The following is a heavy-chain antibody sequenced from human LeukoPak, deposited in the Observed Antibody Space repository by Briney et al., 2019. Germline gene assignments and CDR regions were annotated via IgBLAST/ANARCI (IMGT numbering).Heavy chain of an antibody. J-gene: IGHJ4*02. CDR2: INTYNGNT. D-gene: IGHD1-26*01. V-gene: IGHV1-18*01. Sequence: ASVKVSCKASGYTFTNYGISWVRQAPGQGLEWMGWINTYNGNTDYAQKLQGRVTVTTDTSTSTAYMELSSLRSEDTAVYYCARDAPVAPWELPTYFDYWGQGTLVTVSS. CDR3: ARDAPVAPWELPTYFDY. CDR1: GYTFTNYG.